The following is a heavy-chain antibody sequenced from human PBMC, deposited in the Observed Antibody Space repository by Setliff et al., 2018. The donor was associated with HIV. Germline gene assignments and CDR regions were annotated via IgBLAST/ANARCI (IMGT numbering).Heavy chain of an antibody. CDR1: GGSISSSSYY. J-gene: IGHJ4*02. Sequence: SETLSLTCTVSGGSISSSSYYWGWIRQPPGKGLEWIGNIYYSGSTYYNPSLKSRVTISVDTSKNQFSLRLSSVTAADTAVYYCAGGSMYAYWGQGTLVTVSS. CDR2: IYYSGST. CDR3: AGGSMYAY. D-gene: IGHD2-8*01. V-gene: IGHV4-39*01.